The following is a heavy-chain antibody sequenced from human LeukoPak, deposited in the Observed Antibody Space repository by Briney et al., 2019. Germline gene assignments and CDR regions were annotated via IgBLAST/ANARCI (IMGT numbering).Heavy chain of an antibody. D-gene: IGHD2-15*01. J-gene: IGHJ4*02. Sequence: GGSLRLSCAASGFTFSSYGMHWVRQAPGKGLEWVAVISYDGSNKYYADSVKGRFTISRDNSKNTLYLQMNSLRAEDTAVYYCAKDKGPAEGLLLVYWGQGTLVTVSS. V-gene: IGHV3-30*18. CDR3: AKDKGPAEGLLLVY. CDR2: ISYDGSNK. CDR1: GFTFSSYG.